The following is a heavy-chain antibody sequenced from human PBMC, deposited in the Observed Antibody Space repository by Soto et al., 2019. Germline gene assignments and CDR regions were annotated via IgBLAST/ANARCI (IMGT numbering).Heavy chain of an antibody. CDR1: GYSFTAYY. Sequence: ASVKVSCKASGYSFTAYYVHWVRQAPGQGLEWMGWVNPNSGVTSYAQKFQDRVTMTRDTSISTAYMELDRLKPDGTAVYYCARIGDFARELVAWGQGTLVTVSS. D-gene: IGHD1-7*01. CDR3: ARIGDFARELVA. V-gene: IGHV1-2*02. CDR2: VNPNSGVT. J-gene: IGHJ5*02.